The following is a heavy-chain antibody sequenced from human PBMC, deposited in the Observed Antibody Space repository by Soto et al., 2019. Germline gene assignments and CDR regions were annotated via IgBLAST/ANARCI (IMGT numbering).Heavy chain of an antibody. V-gene: IGHV3-48*02. CDR3: ARGDRFRCSGGRCFSDGFFDY. J-gene: IGHJ4*02. Sequence: EVQLVESGGGLVQPGGSLRLSCSASGFTFSAYTMNWVRQAPGKGLEWVSYINGSSSTIYYADSVKGRFTISRDNAENSLYLQMNSLRDEDTAVYYCARGDRFRCSGGRCFSDGFFDYWGQGTLVTVSS. CDR2: INGSSSTI. CDR1: GFTFSAYT. D-gene: IGHD2-15*01.